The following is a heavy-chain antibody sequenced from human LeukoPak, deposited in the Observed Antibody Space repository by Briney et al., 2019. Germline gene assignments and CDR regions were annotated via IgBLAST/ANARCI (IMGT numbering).Heavy chain of an antibody. Sequence: PGGSLRLSCAASGFTFSSYWMNWVRQAPGKGLVWVSRINSDGSRTGSADSVKGRFTISRDNATNTLYLQMNSLRAEDTAVYYCARLSTGALDIWGQGTMVTVSA. V-gene: IGHV3-74*01. CDR1: GFTFSSYW. J-gene: IGHJ3*02. CDR3: ARLSTGALDI. D-gene: IGHD4-17*01. CDR2: INSDGSRT.